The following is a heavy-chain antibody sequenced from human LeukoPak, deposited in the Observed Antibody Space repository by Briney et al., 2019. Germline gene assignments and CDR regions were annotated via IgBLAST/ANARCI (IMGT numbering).Heavy chain of an antibody. CDR1: GFTFDDYA. CDR2: ISWNSGSI. V-gene: IGHV3-9*01. D-gene: IGHD1-26*01. J-gene: IGHJ4*02. CDR3: AKAQSGSYYFSYFYY. Sequence: GGSLRLSCAASGFTFDDYAMHWVRQAPGKGLEWVSGISWNSGSIRYADSVKGRFTISRDNAKNSLYLQMNSLRAEDTTLYYCAKAQSGSYYFSYFYYWGQGTLVTVSS.